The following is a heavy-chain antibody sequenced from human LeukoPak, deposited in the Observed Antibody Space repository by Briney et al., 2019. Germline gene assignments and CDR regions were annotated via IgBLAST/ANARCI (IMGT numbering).Heavy chain of an antibody. CDR3: ARHVLLWFGESTPYYYMDV. J-gene: IGHJ6*03. V-gene: IGHV4-59*01. CDR1: GGSISSYY. CDR2: IYYSGST. D-gene: IGHD3-10*01. Sequence: SETLSLTCTVSGGSISSYYWSWIRQPPGKGLEWIGYIYYSGSTNYNPSLKSRVTISVDTSKNQFSLKLSSVTAADTAVYYCARHVLLWFGESTPYYYMDVWGKGTTVTISS.